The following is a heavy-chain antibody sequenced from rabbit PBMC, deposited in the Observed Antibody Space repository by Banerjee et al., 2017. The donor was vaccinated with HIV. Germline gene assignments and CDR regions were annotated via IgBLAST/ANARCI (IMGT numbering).Heavy chain of an antibody. D-gene: IGHD4-1*01. V-gene: IGHV1S40*01. J-gene: IGHJ6*01. CDR2: TDTGSGGNT. CDR1: GFSFSSAYD. CDR3: ARDLAGVIGWNFGL. Sequence: GFSFSSAYDMCWVRQAPGKGLEWIGCTDTGSGGNTYYASWAKGRFTISKTSSTTVTLQMTSLTAADTATYFCARDLAGVIGWNFGLWGPGTLVTVS.